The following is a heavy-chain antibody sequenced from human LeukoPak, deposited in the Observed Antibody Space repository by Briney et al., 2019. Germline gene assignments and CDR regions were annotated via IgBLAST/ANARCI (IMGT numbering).Heavy chain of an antibody. CDR3: VKGHYDDY. J-gene: IGHJ4*02. V-gene: IGHV3-7*01. CDR2: IQRDGSEA. Sequence: GGSLRLSCAASGFSFSSFLMNWVRQAPGKGLEWVANIQRDGSEAYYVDSVEGRFTISRDNARNSLYLQMNGLRVDDTAVYYCVKGHYDDYAGQGTPVTVPS. CDR1: GFSFSSFL.